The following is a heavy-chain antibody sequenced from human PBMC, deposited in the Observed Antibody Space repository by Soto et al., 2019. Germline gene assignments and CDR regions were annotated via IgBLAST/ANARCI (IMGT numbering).Heavy chain of an antibody. J-gene: IGHJ4*02. D-gene: IGHD6-6*01. V-gene: IGHV5-51*01. CDR1: GYSFTSYW. CDR2: IYPGDSDT. CDR3: AARYSSSWGESYFDY. Sequence: GESLKISCKGSGYSFTSYWIGWVRQMPGKGLEWMGIIYPGDSDTRYSPSFQGQVTISADKSISTAYLQWSSLKASDTAMYYCAARYSSSWGESYFDYWGQGTLVTVSS.